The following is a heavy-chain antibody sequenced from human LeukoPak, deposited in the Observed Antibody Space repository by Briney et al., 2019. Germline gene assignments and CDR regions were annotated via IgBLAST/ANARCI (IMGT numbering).Heavy chain of an antibody. J-gene: IGHJ4*02. V-gene: IGHV3-66*01. CDR2: FYTSGRT. Sequence: GGSLRLSCVASGFTVSSNYLNWVRRAPGKGLEWVSVFYTSGRTYYADSVKGRFTISRDNSKNTLYLQMNSLRAEDTAVYYCARNWFSTYFDYWGQGALVTVSS. CDR3: ARNWFSTYFDY. CDR1: GFTVSSNY. D-gene: IGHD3-10*01.